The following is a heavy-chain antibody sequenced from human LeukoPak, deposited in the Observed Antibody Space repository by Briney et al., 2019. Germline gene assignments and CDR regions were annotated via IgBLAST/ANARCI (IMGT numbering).Heavy chain of an antibody. D-gene: IGHD2-2*01. J-gene: IGHJ4*02. CDR3: AAMTTAAANAFFY. Sequence: GGSLRLSCEVSGLTLRSFAMSWVRQPAGKGLEWVSAISGDGGSTEYADSVKGRFTISRDNSKNTVYLQMNSLRAGDTALYYCAAMTTAAANAFFYWGRGTVVPVSA. CDR1: GLTLRSFA. V-gene: IGHV3-23*01. CDR2: ISGDGGST.